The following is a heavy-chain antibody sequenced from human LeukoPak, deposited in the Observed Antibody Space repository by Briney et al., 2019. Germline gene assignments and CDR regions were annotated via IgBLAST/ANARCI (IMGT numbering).Heavy chain of an antibody. J-gene: IGHJ6*02. CDR1: GHAFTNYG. Sequence: ASVKVSCKASGHAFTNYGISSVRQAPGQGLEWRGRIKVYNAKTNSAQKLQGRVTMTTDTSTSTAYMELRSLRSDDTAVYYCARDCGSGSYYKPLPWGTDTYCMDVWGQGTTVTASS. D-gene: IGHD3-10*01. CDR2: IKVYNAKT. V-gene: IGHV1-18*01. CDR3: ARDCGSGSYYKPLPWGTDTYCMDV.